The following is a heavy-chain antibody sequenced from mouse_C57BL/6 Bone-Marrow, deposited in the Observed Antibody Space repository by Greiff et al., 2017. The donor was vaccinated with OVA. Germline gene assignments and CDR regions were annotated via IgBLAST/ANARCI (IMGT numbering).Heavy chain of an antibody. D-gene: IGHD2-1*01. CDR2: IDPENGDT. Sequence: VQLQQSGAELVRPGASVKLSCTASGFNIKDDYMHWVKQRPEQGLEWIGWIDPENGDTEYASKFQGKATLTADTSSNTAYLQLSSLTSEDTAVYYCTTPGNYLSWFAYWGQGTLVTVSA. V-gene: IGHV14-4*01. CDR3: TTPGNYLSWFAY. J-gene: IGHJ3*01. CDR1: GFNIKDDY.